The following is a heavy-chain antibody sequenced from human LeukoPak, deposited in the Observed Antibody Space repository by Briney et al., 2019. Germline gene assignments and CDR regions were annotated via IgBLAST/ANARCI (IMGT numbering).Heavy chain of an antibody. J-gene: IGHJ4*02. CDR3: AITSTVVTPSLFDY. CDR2: IIPIFGTA. D-gene: IGHD4-23*01. Sequence: SVKVSCKASGGTFSSYAISWVRQAPGQGLEWMGGIIPIFGTANYAQKFQGRVTITADKSTSTAYMELSSLRSEDTAVYYCAITSTVVTPSLFDYWGQGTLVTVSS. V-gene: IGHV1-69*06. CDR1: GGTFSSYA.